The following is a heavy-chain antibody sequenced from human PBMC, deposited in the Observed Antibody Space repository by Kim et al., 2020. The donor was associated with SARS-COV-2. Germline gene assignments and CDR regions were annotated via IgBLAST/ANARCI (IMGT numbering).Heavy chain of an antibody. V-gene: IGHV3-30*18. CDR3: AKDLYYYGSGSYYDYYY. CDR1: GFTFSSYG. Sequence: GGSLRLSCAASGFTFSSYGMHWVRQAPGKGLEWVAVISYDGSNKYYADSVKGRCTISRDNSKNTLYLQMNSLRAEDTAVYYCAKDLYYYGSGSYYDYYY. D-gene: IGHD3-10*01. CDR2: ISYDGSNK. J-gene: IGHJ6*01.